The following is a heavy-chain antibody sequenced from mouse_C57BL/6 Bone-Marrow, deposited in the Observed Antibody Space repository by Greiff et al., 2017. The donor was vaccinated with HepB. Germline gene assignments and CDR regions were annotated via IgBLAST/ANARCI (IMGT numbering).Heavy chain of an antibody. V-gene: IGHV10-1*01. CDR3: VRLGIYYGNLGWYFDV. CDR1: GFSFNTYA. J-gene: IGHJ1*03. Sequence: EVQLVESGGGLVQPKGSLKLSCAASGFSFNTYAMNWVRQAPGKGLEWAARIRSKSNNYATYYADSVKDRFTISRDDSESMLYLQMNNLKTEDTAMYYCVRLGIYYGNLGWYFDVWGTGTTVTVSS. CDR2: IRSKSNNYAT. D-gene: IGHD2-1*01.